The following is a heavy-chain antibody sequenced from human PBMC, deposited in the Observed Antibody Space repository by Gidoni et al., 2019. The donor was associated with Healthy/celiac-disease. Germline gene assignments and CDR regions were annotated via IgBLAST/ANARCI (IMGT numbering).Heavy chain of an antibody. D-gene: IGHD6-13*01. V-gene: IGHV3-23*01. CDR1: GFTFSSYA. J-gene: IGHJ4*02. CDR3: AKEGYSSSFIDY. Sequence: EVQLLESGGGWVQPGGSLSLSCAASGFTFSSYAMSWVRPAPGKGLVWVAAISGSGGSTYYADSVKGRFTISRDNSKNTLYLQMNSLRAEDTAVYYCAKEGYSSSFIDYWGQGTLVTVSS. CDR2: ISGSGGST.